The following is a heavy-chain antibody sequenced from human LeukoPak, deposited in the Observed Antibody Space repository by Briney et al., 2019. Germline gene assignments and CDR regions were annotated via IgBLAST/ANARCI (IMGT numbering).Heavy chain of an antibody. CDR2: ISGSGGST. D-gene: IGHD6-13*01. Sequence: GGSLRLSCAASGFTFSSYAMSWVRQAPRKGLEWVSAISGSGGSTYYADSVKGRFTISRDNSKNTLYLQMNSLRAEDTAVYYCAKKPARIAAADTFDYWGQGTLVTVSS. CDR1: GFTFSSYA. J-gene: IGHJ4*02. CDR3: AKKPARIAAADTFDY. V-gene: IGHV3-23*01.